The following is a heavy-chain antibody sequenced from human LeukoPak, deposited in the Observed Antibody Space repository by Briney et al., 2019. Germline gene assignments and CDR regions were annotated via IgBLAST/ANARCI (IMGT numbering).Heavy chain of an antibody. CDR2: IYHSGST. V-gene: IGHV4-38-2*02. CDR1: GYSISSGYY. CDR3: AGAIYYYGSGMRFDY. J-gene: IGHJ4*02. D-gene: IGHD3-10*01. Sequence: PSETLSLTCTVSGYSISSGYYWGWIRQPPGKGLEWIGSIYHSGSTNYNPSLKSRVTISVDTSKNQFSLKLSPVTAADPAVYYCAGAIYYYGSGMRFDYWGQGTLVTVPS.